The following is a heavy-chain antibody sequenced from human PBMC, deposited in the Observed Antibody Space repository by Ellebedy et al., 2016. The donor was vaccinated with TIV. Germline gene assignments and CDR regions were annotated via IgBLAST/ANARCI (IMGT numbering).Heavy chain of an antibody. J-gene: IGHJ4*02. CDR2: ISSSGTTR. CDR1: GFIFNNYG. CDR3: ARVAYYADDSDSSPGFPPHY. V-gene: IGHV3-48*02. Sequence: PGGSLRLSCAASGFIFNNYGMIWVRQAPGKGLEWVSYISSSGTTRYYEDSVKGRFTISRDNSKNSLYLQMSGLRDEDTAVYYCARVAYYADDSDSSPGFPPHYWGQGTLVTVSS. D-gene: IGHD3-3*01.